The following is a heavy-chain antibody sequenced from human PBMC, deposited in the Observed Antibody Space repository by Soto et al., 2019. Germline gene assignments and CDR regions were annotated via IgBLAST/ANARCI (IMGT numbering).Heavy chain of an antibody. Sequence: EVRLVESGGGLVQPGGSLRLSCAASGFTFSGYAMSWVRQAPGKGLEWVSSISGSGGSTYYTDSVKGRFTISRDNSKSTLYLQMNSVRAEDTAVYYCAKGLSDDYVLWMNYFDPWGLGTLVTVSS. J-gene: IGHJ5*02. V-gene: IGHV3-23*04. D-gene: IGHD4-17*01. CDR2: ISGSGGST. CDR1: GFTFSGYA. CDR3: AKGLSDDYVLWMNYFDP.